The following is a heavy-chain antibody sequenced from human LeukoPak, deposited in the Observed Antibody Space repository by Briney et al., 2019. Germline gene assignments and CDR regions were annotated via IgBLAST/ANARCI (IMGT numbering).Heavy chain of an antibody. CDR1: GGSISSISYY. CDR3: ARTDYFDSSGYKYYFDY. V-gene: IGHV4-39*01. CDR2: IYYSGST. D-gene: IGHD3-22*01. Sequence: PSETLSLTCTVSGGSISSISYYWGWIRQPPGKGLEWIGSIYYSGSTYYNPSLKSRVTISVDTSKNQFSLKLSSVTAADTAVYYCARTDYFDSSGYKYYFDYWGPGTLVTVSS. J-gene: IGHJ4*02.